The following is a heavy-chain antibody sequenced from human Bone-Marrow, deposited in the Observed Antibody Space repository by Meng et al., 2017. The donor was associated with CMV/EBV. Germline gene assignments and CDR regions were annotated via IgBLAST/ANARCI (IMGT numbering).Heavy chain of an antibody. D-gene: IGHD4-17*01. CDR1: GYTFTGYY. V-gene: IGHV1-2*02. Sequence: ASVKVSCKASGYTFTGYYMHWVRQAPGQGLEWMGWINPNSGGTNYAQKFQGRVTMTRDTSISTAYMELSRLRSDDTAVYYCARQRGDSPYYYGMDVCGQGTTVTVS. J-gene: IGHJ6*02. CDR2: INPNSGGT. CDR3: ARQRGDSPYYYGMDV.